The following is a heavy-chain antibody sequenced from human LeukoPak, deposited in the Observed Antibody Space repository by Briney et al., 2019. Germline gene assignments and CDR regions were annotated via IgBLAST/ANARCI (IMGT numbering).Heavy chain of an antibody. CDR3: AIYYDSSGYYLDY. V-gene: IGHV1-69*13. CDR1: GGTFSSYA. CDR2: IIPIFGTA. Sequence: ASVKVSCKASGGTFSSYAISWVRQAPGQGLEWMGGIIPIFGTANYAQKFQGRVTITADESTSTAYMELSSLRSEDTAVYYCAIYYDSSGYYLDYWGQGTLVTVSS. J-gene: IGHJ4*02. D-gene: IGHD3-22*01.